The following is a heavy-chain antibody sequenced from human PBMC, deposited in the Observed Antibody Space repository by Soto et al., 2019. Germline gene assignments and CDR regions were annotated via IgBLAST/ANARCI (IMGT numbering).Heavy chain of an antibody. J-gene: IGHJ6*02. V-gene: IGHV1-3*01. CDR2: ISADNGDT. Sequence: ASVKVSCKASGYTFTTSVMHWVRQAPGQRLEWMGWISADNGDTNYAQTFQGRVTMTRDTSTSTVHMEVRSLRSDDTAVYYCAREGVAPYYYYGMDVWGQGTPVTVSS. D-gene: IGHD5-12*01. CDR1: GYTFTTSV. CDR3: AREGVAPYYYYGMDV.